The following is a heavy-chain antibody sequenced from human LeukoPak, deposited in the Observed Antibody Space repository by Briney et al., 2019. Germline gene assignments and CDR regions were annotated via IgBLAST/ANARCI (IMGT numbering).Heavy chain of an antibody. CDR2: IIPILGIA. CDR1: GGTFSSYA. V-gene: IGHV1-69*04. CDR3: ARDRLYDSSGYYFDY. Sequence: SVKVSCKASGGTFSSYAISWVRQAPGQGLEWMGRIIPILGIANYAQKFQGRVTITADKSTSTAYMELSSLGSEDTAVYYCARDRLYDSSGYYFDYWGQGTLVTVSS. J-gene: IGHJ4*02. D-gene: IGHD3-22*01.